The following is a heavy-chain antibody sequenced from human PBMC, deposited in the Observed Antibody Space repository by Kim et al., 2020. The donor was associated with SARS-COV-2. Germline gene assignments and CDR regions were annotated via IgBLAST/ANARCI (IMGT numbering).Heavy chain of an antibody. V-gene: IGHV3-48*02. J-gene: IGHJ6*02. D-gene: IGHD6-13*01. CDR2: ISSSSSTI. CDR1: GFTFSSYS. CDR3: ARVGYSSTVVAPQHYYYGMDV. Sequence: GGSLRLSCAASGFTFSSYSMNWVRQAPGKGLEWVSYISSSSSTIYYADSVKGRFTISRDNAKNSLYLQMNSLRDEDTAVYYCARVGYSSTVVAPQHYYYGMDVWGQGTTVTVSS.